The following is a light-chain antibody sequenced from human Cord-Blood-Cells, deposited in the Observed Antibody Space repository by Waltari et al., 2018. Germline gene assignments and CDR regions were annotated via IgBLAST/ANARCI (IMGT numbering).Light chain of an antibody. CDR1: SSDVGSYNL. Sequence: QSALTQPASVSGSPGQSVTISCTGTSSDVGSYNLVSWYQQHPGKAPKLMIYDGSNRPSGVSARFSGSKSGNTASLTISGLQAEDEADYYCCSYAASSTWVFGGGTKLTVL. CDR2: DGS. J-gene: IGLJ3*02. V-gene: IGLV2-23*01. CDR3: CSYAASSTWV.